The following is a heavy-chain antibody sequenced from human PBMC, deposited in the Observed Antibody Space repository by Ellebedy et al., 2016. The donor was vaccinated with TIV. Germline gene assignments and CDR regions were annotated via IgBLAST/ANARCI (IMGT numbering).Heavy chain of an antibody. CDR3: ARDTRVATMVDY. V-gene: IGHV1-18*04. D-gene: IGHD5-12*01. J-gene: IGHJ4*02. Sequence: ASVKVSCKASGYTFTSYGISWVRQAPGQGLEWMGWISGYNGNTNYAQKLQGRVTMTTDTSTRTAYMELRSLRSDDTAVYYCARDTRVATMVDYWGQGTLVTVSS. CDR1: GYTFTSYG. CDR2: ISGYNGNT.